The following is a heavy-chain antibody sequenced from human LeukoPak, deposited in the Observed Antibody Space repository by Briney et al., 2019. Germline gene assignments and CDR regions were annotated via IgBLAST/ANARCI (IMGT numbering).Heavy chain of an antibody. J-gene: IGHJ6*02. CDR3: ARGRLRYFDFHYGMDF. D-gene: IGHD3-9*01. CDR1: VGSINNHY. V-gene: IGHV4-59*11. CDR2: IYYNGST. Sequence: SETLSLTCTVSVGSINNHYWRGIRQPPGKGLEWIGYIYYNGSTNYNPSLKSRVTISVDTSKNQFSLKLRSVTAADTAVYYCARGRLRYFDFHYGMDFWGQGTTVTVSS.